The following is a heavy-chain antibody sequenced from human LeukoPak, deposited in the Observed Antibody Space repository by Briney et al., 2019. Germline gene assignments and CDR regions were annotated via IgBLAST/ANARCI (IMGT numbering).Heavy chain of an antibody. J-gene: IGHJ4*02. D-gene: IGHD4-17*01. V-gene: IGHV3-23*01. CDR1: GFTFSSYA. Sequence: PGGSLRLSCAASGFTFSSYAMSWVRQAPGKGLEWVSAISGSGGSTYYADSVKGRFTISRDNSKNTLYLQMNSMRAEDTAVYYCVKEHDYGDYGPYYFDYWGQGTLVTVSS. CDR2: ISGSGGST. CDR3: VKEHDYGDYGPYYFDY.